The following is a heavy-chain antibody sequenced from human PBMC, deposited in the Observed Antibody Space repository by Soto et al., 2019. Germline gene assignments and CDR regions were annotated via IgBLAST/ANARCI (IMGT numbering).Heavy chain of an antibody. Sequence: ASVKVSCKASGGTFSSYTISWVRQAPGQGLEWMGRIIPILGIANYAQKFQGRVTITADKSTSTAYMELSSLRSEDTAVYYCAREARGYSYGYRSFDYWGQGTLVTVSS. CDR3: AREARGYSYGYRSFDY. D-gene: IGHD5-18*01. J-gene: IGHJ4*02. CDR1: GGTFSSYT. V-gene: IGHV1-69*04. CDR2: IIPILGIA.